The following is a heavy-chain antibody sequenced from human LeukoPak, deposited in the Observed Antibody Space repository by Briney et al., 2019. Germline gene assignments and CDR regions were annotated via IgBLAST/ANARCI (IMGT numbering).Heavy chain of an antibody. D-gene: IGHD6-6*01. J-gene: IGHJ4*02. Sequence: KPSETLSLTCTVSGGSISSGDYYRSWIRQPPGKGLEWIGYIYYSGSTYYNPSLKSRVTISVDTSKNQFSLKLSSVTAADTAVYYCARARYSSSLYFDYWGQGTLVTVSS. CDR2: IYYSGST. V-gene: IGHV4-30-4*08. CDR3: ARARYSSSLYFDY. CDR1: GGSISSGDYY.